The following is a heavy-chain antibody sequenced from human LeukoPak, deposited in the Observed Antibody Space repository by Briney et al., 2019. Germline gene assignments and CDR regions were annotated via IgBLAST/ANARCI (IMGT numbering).Heavy chain of an antibody. Sequence: GGSLGLSCAASGFTFSSYAMSWVRQAPGKGLEWVSAISGSGGSTYYADSVKGRFTISRDNSKNTLYLQMNSLRAEDTAVYYCATTCSTSCYYYYYYYGMDVWGKGTTVTVSS. CDR2: ISGSGGST. V-gene: IGHV3-23*01. J-gene: IGHJ6*04. CDR3: ATTCSTSCYYYYYYYGMDV. D-gene: IGHD2-2*01. CDR1: GFTFSSYA.